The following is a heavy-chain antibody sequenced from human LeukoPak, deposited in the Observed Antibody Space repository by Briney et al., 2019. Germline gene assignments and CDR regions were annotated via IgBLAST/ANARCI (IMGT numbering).Heavy chain of an antibody. CDR1: GGTFSSYA. CDR2: IIPIFGTA. V-gene: IGHV1-69*05. Sequence: ASVKVSCKASGGTFSSYAISWVRQAPGQGLEWMGGIIPIFGTANYAQKFQGRVTITTDESTSTAYMELSSLRSEDTAVYYCARNRYNRYYFDYWGQGTLVTVSS. J-gene: IGHJ4*02. D-gene: IGHD3-10*01. CDR3: ARNRYNRYYFDY.